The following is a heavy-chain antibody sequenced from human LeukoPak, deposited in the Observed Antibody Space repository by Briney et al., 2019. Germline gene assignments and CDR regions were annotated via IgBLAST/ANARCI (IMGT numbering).Heavy chain of an antibody. J-gene: IGHJ6*03. CDR3: ARVLGAPGSYYMDV. CDR1: GGSISNSY. Sequence: SETLSLTCTVSGGSISNSYWSWIRQPPGKGLDWIGLIYTSGNTDKNPFLKSRVTISVDMSKNQYSLSLSSVTAADTAVYYCARVLGAPGSYYMDVWGKGTTVTVSS. V-gene: IGHV4-4*09. D-gene: IGHD3-16*01. CDR2: IYTSGNT.